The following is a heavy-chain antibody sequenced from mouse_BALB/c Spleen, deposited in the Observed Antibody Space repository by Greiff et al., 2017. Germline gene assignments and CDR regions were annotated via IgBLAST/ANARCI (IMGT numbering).Heavy chain of an antibody. CDR2: INPSSGYT. V-gene: IGHV1-4*01. D-gene: IGHD1-2*01. J-gene: IGHJ2*01. CDR3: ARKENYGYVGDY. CDR1: GYTFTSYT. Sequence: VQLQQSGAELARPGASVKMSCKASGYTFTSYTMHWVNQRPGQGLEWIGYINPSSGYTNYNQKFKDKATLTADKSSSTAYMQLSSLTSEDSAVYYCARKENYGYVGDYWGQGTTLTVSS.